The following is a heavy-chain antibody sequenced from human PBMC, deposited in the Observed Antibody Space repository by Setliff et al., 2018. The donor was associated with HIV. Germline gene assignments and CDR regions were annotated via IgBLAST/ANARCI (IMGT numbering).Heavy chain of an antibody. CDR3: GAFYYNYGMDV. Sequence: SETLSLTCAVYGGSFSGYYWSWIRQPPGKGLEWIGEINHSGSTNYNPSLKSRVSMSVDKSKNQFSVKLTSVTAADTAMYYCGAFYYNYGMDVWGQGTTVTVSS. V-gene: IGHV4-34*01. CDR2: INHSGST. J-gene: IGHJ6*02. CDR1: GGSFSGYY.